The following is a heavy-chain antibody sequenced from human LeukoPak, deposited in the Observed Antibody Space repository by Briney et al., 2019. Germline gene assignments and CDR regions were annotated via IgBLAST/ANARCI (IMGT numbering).Heavy chain of an antibody. CDR1: GGSVSDYY. CDR2: IYYTET. V-gene: IGHV4-59*02. CDR3: ATRKLGNDY. Sequence: SETLSLTCTVSGGSVSDYYWSWIRQSPGKGLEWIGYIYYTETSYNPSLKSRVTISADTSKNQFSLKLYSVTAADTAVYYCATRKLGNDYWGQGNLVTVSS. D-gene: IGHD7-27*01. J-gene: IGHJ4*02.